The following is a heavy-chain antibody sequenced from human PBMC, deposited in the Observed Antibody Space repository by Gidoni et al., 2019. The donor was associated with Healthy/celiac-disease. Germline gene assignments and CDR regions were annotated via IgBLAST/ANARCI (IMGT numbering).Heavy chain of an antibody. CDR3: AREGSSMTIFGVDTNWFDP. CDR2: IYHSGST. Sequence: QVQLQESGPGLVKPSETLSLTCAVSGYSISSGSYWGWIRQPPGKGLEWIGRIYHSGSTYYNPSVKSRVTISVDTCKNQFSLKLSSVTAADTAVYYCAREGSSMTIFGVDTNWFDPWGQGTLVTVSS. D-gene: IGHD3-3*01. J-gene: IGHJ5*02. V-gene: IGHV4-38-2*02. CDR1: GYSISSGSY.